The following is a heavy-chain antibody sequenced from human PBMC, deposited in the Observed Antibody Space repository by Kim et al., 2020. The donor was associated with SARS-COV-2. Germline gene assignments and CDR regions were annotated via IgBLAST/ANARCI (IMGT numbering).Heavy chain of an antibody. CDR1: GFTFSSYW. CDR3: STQGSAQLLVSLDYYYGMDV. J-gene: IGHJ6*02. D-gene: IGHD6-13*01. V-gene: IGHV3-74*01. Sequence: GGSLRLSCAASGFTFSSYWMHWVRQAPGKGLVWVSRINSDGSSTIYADSVKGRFTISRDNAKNTLYLQMNSLRAEDTAVYYCSTQGSAQLLVSLDYYYGMDVWGQGTTVTVSS. CDR2: INSDGSST.